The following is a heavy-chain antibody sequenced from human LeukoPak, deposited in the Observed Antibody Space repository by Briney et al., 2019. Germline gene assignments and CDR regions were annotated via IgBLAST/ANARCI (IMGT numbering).Heavy chain of an antibody. Sequence: SETLSLACAVSGYSISRGYYWGWIRQPPGKGLEWIGTIYHSGSTYYNPSLESRVTISVDTSKNQFSLKMNSVTAADTAVYYCARKLYYGDYFDYWGQGALVTVSS. CDR1: GYSISRGYY. D-gene: IGHD2-8*01. CDR3: ARKLYYGDYFDY. CDR2: IYHSGST. V-gene: IGHV4-38-2*01. J-gene: IGHJ4*02.